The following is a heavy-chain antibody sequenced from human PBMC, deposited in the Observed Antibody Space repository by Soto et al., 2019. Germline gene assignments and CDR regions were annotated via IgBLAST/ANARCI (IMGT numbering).Heavy chain of an antibody. CDR1: GGSISSYY. J-gene: IGHJ5*02. CDR2: IYYSGST. CDR3: ARAQLWFGELHTSHSDPDTHNWFDP. V-gene: IGHV4-59*01. D-gene: IGHD3-10*01. Sequence: KASETLSLTCTVSGGSISSYYWSWIRQPPGKGLEWIGYIYYSGSTNYNPSLKSRVTISVDTSKNQFSLKLSSVTAADTAVYYCARAQLWFGELHTSHSDPDTHNWFDPWGQGTLVTVSS.